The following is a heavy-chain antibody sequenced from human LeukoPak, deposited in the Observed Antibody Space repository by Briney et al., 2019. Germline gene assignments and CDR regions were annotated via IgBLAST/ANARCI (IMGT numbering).Heavy chain of an antibody. J-gene: IGHJ4*02. CDR2: IGITGSST. V-gene: IGHV3-23*01. D-gene: IGHD1-26*01. CDR1: GFTFSSYA. CDR3: AKSMGAPRYFDS. Sequence: GGSLRLSCAASGFTFSSYAMSWVRQAPGTRLEWVSVIGITGSSTYYADSVKGRFTISRDNPKNTLHLQMNSLRAEDTAVYYCAKSMGAPRYFDSWGQGTLVTVSS.